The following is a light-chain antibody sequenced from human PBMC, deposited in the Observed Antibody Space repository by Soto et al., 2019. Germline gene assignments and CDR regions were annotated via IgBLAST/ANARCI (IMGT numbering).Light chain of an antibody. CDR3: CSYAGSSTFYV. CDR1: SSDVGSYNL. J-gene: IGLJ1*01. V-gene: IGLV2-23*02. CDR2: QVS. Sequence: QSALTQPASVSGSPGQSITISCTGTSSDVGSYNLVSWYQQHPGKAPKLMICQVSKRPSGVSNRFSGSKSGNTASLTISGLQAEDVADYYCCSYAGSSTFYVFGTGTKVTVL.